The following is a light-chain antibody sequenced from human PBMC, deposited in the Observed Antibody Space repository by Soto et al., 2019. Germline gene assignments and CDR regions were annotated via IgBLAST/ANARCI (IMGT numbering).Light chain of an antibody. J-gene: IGKJ4*01. Sequence: IVLTQSPATLSLSPGERATLSCRASQSVSTYLAWYQQKPGQAPRLLIYDASNRAAGIPARFSGSGSGTDFTLTISSLEPEDFAVYYCQQRYNWLLTFGGGTKVDIK. V-gene: IGKV3-11*01. CDR2: DAS. CDR1: QSVSTY. CDR3: QQRYNWLLT.